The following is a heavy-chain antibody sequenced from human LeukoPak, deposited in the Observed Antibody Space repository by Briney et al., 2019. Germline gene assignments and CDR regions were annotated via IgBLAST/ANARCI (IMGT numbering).Heavy chain of an antibody. Sequence: GGSLRLSCATSGFPFSDFSMTWVRQAPGKGLEWISTTNSGGTTTYYAESVKGRFTISRDNIKNALYLQMSSLRVEDTAIYYCAKQSYARSLGEGGPGTLVTVSS. CDR2: TNSGGTTT. J-gene: IGHJ4*02. V-gene: IGHV3-23*01. CDR3: AKQSYARSLGE. D-gene: IGHD3-10*02. CDR1: GFPFSDFS.